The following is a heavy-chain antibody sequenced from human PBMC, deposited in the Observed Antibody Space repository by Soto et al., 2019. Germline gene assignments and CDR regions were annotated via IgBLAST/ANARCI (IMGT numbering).Heavy chain of an antibody. D-gene: IGHD3-9*01. Sequence: ASVKVSCKASGYTFTSYAMHWVRQAPGQRLEWMGWINAGNGNTKYSQKFQGRVTITRDTSASTAYMELSSLRSEDTAVYYCARGVYYDILTGYPYNWFDPWGQGTLVTVSS. CDR1: GYTFTSYA. V-gene: IGHV1-3*01. CDR3: ARGVYYDILTGYPYNWFDP. J-gene: IGHJ5*02. CDR2: INAGNGNT.